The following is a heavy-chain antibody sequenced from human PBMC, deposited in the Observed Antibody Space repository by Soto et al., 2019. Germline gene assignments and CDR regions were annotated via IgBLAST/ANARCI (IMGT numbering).Heavy chain of an antibody. CDR1: GYTFTGYS. V-gene: IGHV1-18*01. CDR3: ARPSGSYGDYAWSLKY. J-gene: IGHJ4*02. CDR2: ISAYNGNT. D-gene: IGHD4-17*01. Sequence: QVQLVQSGAEVKKPGASVKVSCKASGYTFTGYSVGWVRQAPGQGLEWMGWISAYNGNTNYAQKFQDRFTMTTDASTRTSYMELRSLRSDDTAVYYCARPSGSYGDYAWSLKYWGQGTLVTVSS.